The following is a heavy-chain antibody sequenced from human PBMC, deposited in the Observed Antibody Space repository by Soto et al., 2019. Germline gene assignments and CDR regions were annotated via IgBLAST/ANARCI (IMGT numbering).Heavy chain of an antibody. CDR2: INHSGTT. CDR1: GGSFSGYY. D-gene: IGHD2-2*01. J-gene: IGHJ5*02. CDR3: ARGYGLPADRSPQGDWFDP. V-gene: IGHV4-34*01. Sequence: PSETLSLTCAVYGGSFSGYYWNYIRQPPGKGLEWIGEINHSGTTNYNPSFKSRVTISVDASKNQFSLKLRSVTAADTAVYYCARGYGLPADRSPQGDWFDPWGQGTLVTVSS.